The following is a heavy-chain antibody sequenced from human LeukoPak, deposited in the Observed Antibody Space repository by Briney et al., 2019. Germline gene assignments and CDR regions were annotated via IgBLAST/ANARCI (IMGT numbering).Heavy chain of an antibody. CDR2: IDYSGST. J-gene: IGHJ4*02. V-gene: IGHV4-31*03. Sequence: SETLSLTCTVSGGSISSDIYNWTWIRQHPGKGLEWIGYIDYSGSTYYNPSLKSRVTISIDTSKNQFSLKLSSVTAADTAIYYCARVALTRYSYDVLWGLGTRVTVSS. CDR3: ARVALTRYSYDVL. CDR1: GGSISSDIYN. D-gene: IGHD5-18*01.